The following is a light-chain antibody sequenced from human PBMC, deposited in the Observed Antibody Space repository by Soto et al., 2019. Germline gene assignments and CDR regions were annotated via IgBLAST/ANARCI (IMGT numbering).Light chain of an antibody. V-gene: IGLV2-14*01. J-gene: IGLJ1*01. CDR2: EVS. Sequence: QSVLTQPASVSGSPGQSITISCAGTSSDIGGYNYVSWYPQHPGKAPKVMIYEVSNRPSGVSNRFSGSKSGNTASLTISGLQAEDEADYYCSSYTSSSTLYVFGSGTKVTVL. CDR1: SSDIGGYNY. CDR3: SSYTSSSTLYV.